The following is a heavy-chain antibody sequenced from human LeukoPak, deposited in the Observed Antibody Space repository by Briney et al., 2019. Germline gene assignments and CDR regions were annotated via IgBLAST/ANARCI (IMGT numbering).Heavy chain of an antibody. CDR1: GYIFSSYG. CDR3: TRYPLGELSPFDY. D-gene: IGHD3-16*02. CDR2: INPNNGFK. V-gene: IGHV1-18*01. Sequence: ASVKVSCKASGYIFSSYGISWVRQAPGQGLEWMGWINPNNGFKNYAQKVQGRVTLTTDTSTTTAYMELTRLRSDDTAVYYCTRYPLGELSPFDYWGQGTLVTVSS. J-gene: IGHJ4*02.